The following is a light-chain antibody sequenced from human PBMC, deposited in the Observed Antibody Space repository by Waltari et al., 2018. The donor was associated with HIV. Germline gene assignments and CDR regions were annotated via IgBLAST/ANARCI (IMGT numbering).Light chain of an antibody. Sequence: IVLTQSTATLSVSPGERATLSCRASQTIRSNLAWYQQQPGQAPGLLIHGTSTTAPRIAARLSGLGSGTEITLTISSLQSEDFAVYYCLQYYNWPPGTFGQGTKVEIK. CDR2: GTS. V-gene: IGKV3-15*01. CDR3: LQYYNWPPGT. CDR1: QTIRSN. J-gene: IGKJ1*01.